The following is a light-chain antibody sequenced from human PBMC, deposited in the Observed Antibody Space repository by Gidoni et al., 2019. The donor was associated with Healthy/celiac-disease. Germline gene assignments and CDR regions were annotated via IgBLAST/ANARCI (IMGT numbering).Light chain of an antibody. CDR2: QDS. Sequence: SYELTPPPSVSVSPGQTASITCSGDKLGDQYACWYPQKPGQSPVLVLYQDSKRPSGIPARFSGSNSGNTATLTISGTQALDEADYYCQAWDSSTVVFGGGTKLTVL. CDR1: KLGDQY. V-gene: IGLV3-1*01. J-gene: IGLJ2*01. CDR3: QAWDSSTVV.